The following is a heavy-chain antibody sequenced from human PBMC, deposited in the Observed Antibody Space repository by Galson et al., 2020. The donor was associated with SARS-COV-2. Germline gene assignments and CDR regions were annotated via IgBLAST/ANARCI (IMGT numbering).Heavy chain of an antibody. V-gene: IGHV3-21*01. D-gene: IGHD6-19*01. CDR1: GFTFSSYS. J-gene: IGHJ6*02. Sequence: GESLKISCAASGFTFSSYSMNWVRQAPGKGLEWVSSISSSSSYIYYADSVKGRFTISRDNAKNSLYLQMNSLRAEDTAVYYCARDNSGWPLGIMDVWGQGTTVTVSS. CDR3: ARDNSGWPLGIMDV. CDR2: ISSSSSYI.